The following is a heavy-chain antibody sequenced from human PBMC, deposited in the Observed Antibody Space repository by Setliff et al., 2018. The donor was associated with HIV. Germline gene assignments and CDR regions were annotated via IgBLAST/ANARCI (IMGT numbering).Heavy chain of an antibody. J-gene: IGHJ4*02. D-gene: IGHD3-10*01. CDR1: GGSISSSSYY. V-gene: IGHV4-39*07. CDR2: IYYSGST. CDR3: ARDRVRGVIMAPDY. Sequence: SETLSLTCTVSGGSISSSSYYWGWIRQPPGKGLEWIGTIYYSGSTYYNTSLKSRVTISVDTSKNQFSLKLSSVTAADTAVYYCARDRVRGVIMAPDYWGQGTLVTVSS.